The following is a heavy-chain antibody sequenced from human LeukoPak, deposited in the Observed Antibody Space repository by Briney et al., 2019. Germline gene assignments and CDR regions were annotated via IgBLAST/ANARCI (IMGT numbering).Heavy chain of an antibody. CDR1: GFIFSSYG. Sequence: GRSLRLSCAASGFIFSSYGMYWVRQAPDKGLEWVAVIWYDGNNEYYADSVKGRFTISRDNSKNTLYLQMNSLRVEDTAMYYCARDLSRGDIVGVPSALFDYWGQGTLVTVSS. V-gene: IGHV3-33*01. J-gene: IGHJ4*02. CDR3: ARDLSRGDIVGVPSALFDY. D-gene: IGHD2-2*01. CDR2: IWYDGNNE.